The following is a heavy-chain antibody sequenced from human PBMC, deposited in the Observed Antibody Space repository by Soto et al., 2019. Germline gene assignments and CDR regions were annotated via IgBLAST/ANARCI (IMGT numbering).Heavy chain of an antibody. CDR2: ISAYNGNT. CDR3: ARAHHIDYGDYYGMDV. J-gene: IGHJ6*02. CDR1: GDTFTSYG. Sequence: GASVKVSCKASGDTFTSYGISWVRQAPGQGLEWMGWISAYNGNTNYAQKLQGRVTMTTDTSTSTAYMELSRLRSDDTAVYYCARAHHIDYGDYYGMDVWGQGTTVTVSS. V-gene: IGHV1-18*01. D-gene: IGHD4-17*01.